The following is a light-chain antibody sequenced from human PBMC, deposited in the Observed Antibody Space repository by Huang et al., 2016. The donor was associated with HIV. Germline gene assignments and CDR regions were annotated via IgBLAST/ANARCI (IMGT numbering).Light chain of an antibody. CDR2: AAS. CDR3: QQTDSFPQT. J-gene: IGKJ1*01. V-gene: IGKV1-12*01. CDR1: QDISSW. Sequence: IQITQSPSSLSASVGDRVTITCRASQDISSWLAWYQHNPGKAPNLLIYAASSLQSGVPARFSGSGSGTDFSLSITSLQPEDFATYYCQQTDSFPQTFGQGTKVEIK.